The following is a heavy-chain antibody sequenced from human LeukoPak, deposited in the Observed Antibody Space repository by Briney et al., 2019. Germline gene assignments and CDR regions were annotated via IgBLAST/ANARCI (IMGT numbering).Heavy chain of an antibody. CDR1: GYTFTGYY. CDR2: INPNSGGT. V-gene: IGHV1-2*02. J-gene: IGHJ6*03. D-gene: IGHD5-18*01. Sequence: ASVKVSCKASGYTFTGYYMHWVRQAPGQGLEWMGWINPNSGGTNYAQKFQGRVTMTRDTSISTAYMELSRLRSDDTAVYYCARAYTARGYYYYYMDVWGKGTTVTVSS. CDR3: ARAYTARGYYYYYMDV.